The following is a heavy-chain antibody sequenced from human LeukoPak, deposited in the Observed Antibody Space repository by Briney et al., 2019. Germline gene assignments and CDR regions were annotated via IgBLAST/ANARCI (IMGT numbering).Heavy chain of an antibody. J-gene: IGHJ3*02. D-gene: IGHD7-27*01. V-gene: IGHV3-30*02. CDR1: GFSFSSYG. CDR3: AKDTPDRSVTGDAFDI. Sequence: PGGSLRLSCAASGFSFSSYGMYWVRQAPGKGLEWVAFIRYDGSNKYYADSVKGRFTTSRDNSKNTLYLQMNSLRPEDTAIYYCAKDTPDRSVTGDAFDIWGQGTMVTASS. CDR2: IRYDGSNK.